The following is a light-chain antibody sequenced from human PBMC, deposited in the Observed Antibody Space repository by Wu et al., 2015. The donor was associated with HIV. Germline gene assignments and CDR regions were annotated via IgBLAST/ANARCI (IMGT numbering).Light chain of an antibody. V-gene: IGKV1-6*01. J-gene: IGKJ2*01. CDR3: QHASEYPYT. CDR2: AAS. Sequence: AIQVTQSPSSLSASVGDRVTITCRASQDIGNDLGWFQQKPGEAPKLLIYAASVLQSGVPPRFSGGGSGTDFTLTINSLQPEDFATYYCQHASEYPYTFGQGTKV. CDR1: QDIGND.